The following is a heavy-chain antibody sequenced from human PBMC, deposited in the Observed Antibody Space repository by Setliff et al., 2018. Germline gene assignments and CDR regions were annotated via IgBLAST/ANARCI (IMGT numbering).Heavy chain of an antibody. V-gene: IGHV4-59*01. CDR3: ARDQSGELLILGAFDI. CDR1: GGSFTPYY. CDR2: VYYSGST. D-gene: IGHD1-26*01. Sequence: ETLSLTCTVSGGSFTPYYWSWIRQPPGKGLEWIGYVYYSGSTYYNPSLKSRVTISVDTSKNQFSLKLSSVTAADTAVYYCARDQSGELLILGAFDIWGQGTMVTVSS. J-gene: IGHJ3*02.